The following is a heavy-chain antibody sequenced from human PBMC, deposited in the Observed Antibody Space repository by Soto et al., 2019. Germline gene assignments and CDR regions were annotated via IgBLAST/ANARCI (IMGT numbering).Heavy chain of an antibody. CDR1: GGSISSSNW. CDR2: IYHSGST. Sequence: GTLSLTCAVSGGSISSSNWWSWVRQPPGKGLEWIGEIYHSGSTNYNPSLKSRVTISVDKSKNQFSLKLSSVTAADTAVYYCARCYGSGSSYYYYYGMDVWGQGTTVTVSS. V-gene: IGHV4-4*02. CDR3: ARCYGSGSSYYYYYGMDV. J-gene: IGHJ6*02. D-gene: IGHD3-10*01.